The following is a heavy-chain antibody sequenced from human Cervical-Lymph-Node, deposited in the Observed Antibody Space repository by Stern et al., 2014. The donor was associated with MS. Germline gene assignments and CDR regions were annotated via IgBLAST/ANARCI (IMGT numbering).Heavy chain of an antibody. J-gene: IGHJ4*02. D-gene: IGHD3-22*01. CDR3: ARAEYYYDSSGYYSHFDY. Sequence: QVQLGQSGAEVKKPGSSVKVSCKASGGTFSSYAISWVRQAPGQGLEWMGGIIPIFGTANYAQKFQGRVTITADESTSTDYMELSSLRSEDTAVYYCARAEYYYDSSGYYSHFDYWGQGTLVTVSS. CDR1: GGTFSSYA. V-gene: IGHV1-69*01. CDR2: IIPIFGTA.